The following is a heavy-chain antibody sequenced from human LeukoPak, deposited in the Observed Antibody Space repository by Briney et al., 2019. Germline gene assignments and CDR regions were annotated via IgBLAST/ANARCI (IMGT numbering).Heavy chain of an antibody. J-gene: IGHJ4*02. CDR3: AREWGLESSGYFYAY. Sequence: SVKVSCKASGGTFSRFTISWVRQAPGQGFEWMGGITPIFGTANFAQKFQGRVSITADESTSTAFMELSSLRSEDAAVYYCAREWGLESSGYFYAYWGQGTLVTVSS. CDR1: GGTFSRFT. CDR2: ITPIFGTA. V-gene: IGHV1-69*13. D-gene: IGHD3-22*01.